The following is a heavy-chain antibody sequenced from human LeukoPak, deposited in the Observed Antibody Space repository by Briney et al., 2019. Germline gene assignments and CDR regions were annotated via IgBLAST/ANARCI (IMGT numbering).Heavy chain of an antibody. CDR2: INPNSGGT. Sequence: ASVKVSCKASGYTFTGYYMHWVRQAPGQGLEWMGWINPNSGGTNYAQKFQGRVTMTRDTSISTAYMELSRLRSDDTAVYYCARDGGYCSSTSCYTGLDYWGQGTLVAVSS. J-gene: IGHJ4*02. CDR3: ARDGGYCSSTSCYTGLDY. CDR1: GYTFTGYY. V-gene: IGHV1-2*02. D-gene: IGHD2-2*02.